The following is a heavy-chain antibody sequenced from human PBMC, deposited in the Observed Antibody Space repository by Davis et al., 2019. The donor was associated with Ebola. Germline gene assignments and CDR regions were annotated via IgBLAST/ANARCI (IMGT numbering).Heavy chain of an antibody. V-gene: IGHV3-53*01. Sequence: PGGSLRLSCAASGFTVSSNYMSWVRQAPGKGLEWVSFIYSGGSTYYADSVKGRFTISRDNSKNTMYLQMNSLRAEDTAVYYWASLWATPCMDVWGQGTTVTVSS. CDR1: GFTVSSNY. CDR3: ASLWATPCMDV. CDR2: IYSGGST. D-gene: IGHD5-24*01. J-gene: IGHJ6*02.